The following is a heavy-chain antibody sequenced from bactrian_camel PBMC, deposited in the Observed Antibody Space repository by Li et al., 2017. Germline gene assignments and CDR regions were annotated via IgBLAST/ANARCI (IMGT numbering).Heavy chain of an antibody. CDR1: RYEYSNYC. V-gene: IGHV3S67*01. Sequence: VQLVESGGGSVQAGGTLRLSCEALRYEYSNYCMGWFRQAPGKEREEVASIDGRGEIRYADFVKGRFTVSKDNAKNTLYLQMNSLKSEDTALYYCATAIGWALHRIYYWGQGTQVTVS. CDR3: ATAIGWALHRIYY. D-gene: IGHD3*01. J-gene: IGHJ4*01. CDR2: IDGRGEI.